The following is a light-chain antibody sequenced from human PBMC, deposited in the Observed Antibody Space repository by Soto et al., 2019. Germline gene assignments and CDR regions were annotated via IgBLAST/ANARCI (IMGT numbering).Light chain of an antibody. V-gene: IGLV1-40*01. Sequence: QSVLTQPPSVSGAPGQRVTISCTGSSSNNGAGYDVHWYQQLPGTAPKLLIYGNSNRPSGVPDRFSGSKSGTSASLAITGLQAEDEADYYCQSYDSSLSVYYVFGTGTQLTVL. J-gene: IGLJ1*01. CDR3: QSYDSSLSVYYV. CDR1: SSNNGAGYD. CDR2: GNS.